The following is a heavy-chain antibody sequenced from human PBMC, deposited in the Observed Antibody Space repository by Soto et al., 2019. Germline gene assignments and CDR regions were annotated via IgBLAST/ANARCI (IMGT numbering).Heavy chain of an antibody. Sequence: QVQLQQWGAGLLKPSETLSLTCAVYGGSFSGYYWSWIRQPPGKGLEWIGEINHSGSTNYNPSLKSRVTISVDTSKNQSSLKLSSVTAADTAVYYCAREPRPPSRYFDYWGQGTLVTVSS. CDR2: INHSGST. V-gene: IGHV4-34*01. CDR3: AREPRPPSRYFDY. CDR1: GGSFSGYY. J-gene: IGHJ4*02. D-gene: IGHD2-2*01.